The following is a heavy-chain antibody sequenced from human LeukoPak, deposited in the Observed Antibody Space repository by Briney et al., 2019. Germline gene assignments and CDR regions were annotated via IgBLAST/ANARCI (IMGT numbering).Heavy chain of an antibody. D-gene: IGHD5-18*01. CDR1: GFXFSNYN. CDR2: ISSSSSTI. J-gene: IGHJ4*02. V-gene: IGHV3-48*02. Sequence: GGSLRLSCEASGFXFSNYNMNWVRQAPGKGLEWVSYISSSSSTIHYADSVKGRFTISRDNAKNSLYLQMNSLRDEDTAVYYCARAVSGYIYGYGYWGQGTLVTVSS. CDR3: ARAVSGYIYGYGY.